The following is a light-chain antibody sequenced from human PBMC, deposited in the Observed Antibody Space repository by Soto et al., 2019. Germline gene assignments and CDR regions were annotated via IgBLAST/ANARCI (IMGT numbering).Light chain of an antibody. J-gene: IGKJ3*01. Sequence: EIVLTQSPGTLSLSPGERATLSCRASQSVSSIYLAWYQQKPGQAPRLLIYGASSRPTGIPDRFSGSGSGTDFTLTISSLQSEDSAVYYCHQYNSWPRGTFGPGTKVEIK. CDR1: QSVSSIY. CDR2: GAS. V-gene: IGKV3-20*01. CDR3: HQYNSWPRGT.